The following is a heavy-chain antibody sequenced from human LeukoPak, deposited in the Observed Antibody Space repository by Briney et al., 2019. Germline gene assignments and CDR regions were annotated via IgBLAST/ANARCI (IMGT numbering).Heavy chain of an antibody. J-gene: IGHJ4*02. Sequence: SETLSLTCTVSGGSISSSGYYWGWIRQPPGKGLEWIGSFYYSGITYYNPSLKSRVTISVDTSKNQFSLKLSSLTAADTAVYYCARVGIAARLGYFDYWGQGTLVTVSS. CDR2: FYYSGIT. CDR3: ARVGIAARLGYFDY. CDR1: GGSISSSGYY. V-gene: IGHV4-39*07. D-gene: IGHD6-6*01.